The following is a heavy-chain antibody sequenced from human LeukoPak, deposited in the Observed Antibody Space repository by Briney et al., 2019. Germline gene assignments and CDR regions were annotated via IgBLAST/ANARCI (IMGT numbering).Heavy chain of an antibody. V-gene: IGHV3-48*03. D-gene: IGHD6-19*01. CDR3: ASGYGWYNY. J-gene: IGHJ4*02. CDR1: GFTFSSYE. CDR2: ISSSGSTI. Sequence: PGGSLRLSCAASGFTFSSYEMNWVRQAPGKGLAWVSYISSSGSTIYYADSVKGRFTISRDNAKNSLYLQMNSLRAEDTAVYYCASGYGWYNYWGQGTLVTVSS.